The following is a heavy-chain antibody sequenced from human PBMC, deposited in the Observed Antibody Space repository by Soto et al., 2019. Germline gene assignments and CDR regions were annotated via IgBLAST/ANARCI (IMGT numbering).Heavy chain of an antibody. CDR1: GFTFSSYA. V-gene: IGHV3-23*01. J-gene: IGHJ4*02. D-gene: IGHD5-12*01. CDR2: ISGSGGST. CDR3: AKDGVQWLRTGYFDY. Sequence: PGGSLRLSCAASGFTFSSYAMSWVRQAPGKGLEWVSAISGSGGSTYYADSVKGRFTISRDNSKNTLYLQMNSLRAEDTAVYYCAKDGVQWLRTGYFDYWGQGTLVTVSS.